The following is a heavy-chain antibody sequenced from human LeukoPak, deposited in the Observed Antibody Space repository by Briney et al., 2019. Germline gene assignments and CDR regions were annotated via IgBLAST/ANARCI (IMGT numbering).Heavy chain of an antibody. CDR2: IYYSGST. Sequence: SETLSLTCTVSGGSISSGTYYWSWIRQHPGKGLEWIGYIYYSGSTYYNPSLKSRVTISVDTTKNQFSLRLSSVTAADTAVYYCASNLSGSYYNWFDPWGQGTLVTVSS. V-gene: IGHV4-31*03. D-gene: IGHD1-26*01. J-gene: IGHJ5*02. CDR3: ASNLSGSYYNWFDP. CDR1: GGSISSGTYY.